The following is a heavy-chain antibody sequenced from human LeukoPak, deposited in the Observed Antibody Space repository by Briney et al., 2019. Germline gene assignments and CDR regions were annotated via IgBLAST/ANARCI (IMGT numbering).Heavy chain of an antibody. D-gene: IGHD1-26*01. CDR1: GYTFTGYY. J-gene: IGHJ4*02. CDR2: INPNSGGT. Sequence: ASVKVSCKASGYTFTGYYMHWVRQAPGQGLEWMGWINPNSGGTNYTQKFQGRVTMNRDTSISTAYMELSRLRSDDTAVYYCAREGRNTRSFDYWGQGTLVTVSS. CDR3: AREGRNTRSFDY. V-gene: IGHV1-2*02.